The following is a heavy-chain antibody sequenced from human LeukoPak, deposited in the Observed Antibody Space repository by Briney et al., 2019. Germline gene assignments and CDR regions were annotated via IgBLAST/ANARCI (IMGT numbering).Heavy chain of an antibody. CDR1: GDSISTYY. D-gene: IGHD1-26*01. V-gene: IGHV4-59*12. CDR2: ICNSGGT. CDR3: ARGPGRGVGADHIDY. Sequence: PSETLSLTCTVSGDSISTYYWSWIRQPPGKGLEWIGCICNSGGTNYNPSLKSRVTISVDTSKNQFSLNLSSVTAADTAVYYCARGPGRGVGADHIDYWGQGTLVTVSS. J-gene: IGHJ4*02.